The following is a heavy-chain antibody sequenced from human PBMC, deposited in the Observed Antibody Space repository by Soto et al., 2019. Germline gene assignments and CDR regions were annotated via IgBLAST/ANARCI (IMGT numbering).Heavy chain of an antibody. Sequence: EVQLVESGGGLVQPGGSLRLSCAASGFNFGSNWMHWVRQAPGKGLMWGARIDRGDSNTYYADSVKGRFTISRDNAKNTLYLQMNSLTADDTAVYYCARDYYWSLDYWGRGSLVTVSS. CDR1: GFNFGSNW. D-gene: IGHD2-8*01. V-gene: IGHV3-74*01. J-gene: IGHJ4*02. CDR2: IDRGDSNT. CDR3: ARDYYWSLDY.